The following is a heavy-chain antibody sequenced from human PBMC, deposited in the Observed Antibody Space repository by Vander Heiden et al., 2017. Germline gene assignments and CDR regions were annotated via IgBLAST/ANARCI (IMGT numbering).Heavy chain of an antibody. Sequence: QVQLVASGGGVVQPGRSLRLSCAASGFTFSSSAMHWVRQAPGKGLEWVAVITYAGSNKYYADSVTGRFTISRDNSKNTLYLQMNSLRVEDTAVYYCARDEDYAYYFDYWGQGTLVTVSS. V-gene: IGHV3-30*01. CDR1: GFTFSSSA. J-gene: IGHJ4*02. D-gene: IGHD2-2*01. CDR2: ITYAGSNK. CDR3: ARDEDYAYYFDY.